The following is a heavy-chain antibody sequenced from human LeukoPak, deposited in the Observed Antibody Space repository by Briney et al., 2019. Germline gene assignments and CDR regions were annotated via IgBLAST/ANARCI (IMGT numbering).Heavy chain of an antibody. CDR3: ARGRDLTWWFDP. V-gene: IGHV1-46*01. J-gene: IGHJ5*02. CDR2: INPSGGST. CDR1: GYTFTTYY. Sequence: ASVKVSCKASGYTFTTYYVHWVRQAPGQGLEWMGIINPSGGSTTYAQKFRGRLTMTRDMSTSTVYMELSSLRSDDTAVYYCARGRDLTWWFDPWGQGTLVTVSS. D-gene: IGHD5-24*01.